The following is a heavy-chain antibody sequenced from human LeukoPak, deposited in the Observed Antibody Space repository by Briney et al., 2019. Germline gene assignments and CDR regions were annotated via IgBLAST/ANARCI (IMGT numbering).Heavy chain of an antibody. CDR3: ASAGYSGGWYPYYFDY. J-gene: IGHJ4*02. CDR2: ISSDGTTE. V-gene: IGHV3-30*14. Sequence: GGSLRLSCAGSGFTFASYAVHWVRQAPGKRLEWVAFISSDGTTEHYRDSVKGRFTLSRHNSKNTLYLQMNSLRAEDTAVYYCASAGYSGGWYPYYFDYWGQGTLVTVSS. CDR1: GFTFASYA. D-gene: IGHD6-19*01.